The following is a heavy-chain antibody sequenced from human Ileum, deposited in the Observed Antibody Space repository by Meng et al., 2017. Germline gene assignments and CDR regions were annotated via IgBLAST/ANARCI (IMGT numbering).Heavy chain of an antibody. CDR3: ARHGSGSYPYLEY. CDR1: SGSLKYI. Sequence: FLSRAGPPSTTSFVYSGSLKYINGPWIRHPPGKGLEWMGQIYHSGSTNYNPSLTSRVTISVDKSRNQFSLKLSSVTAADTAVYYCARHGSGSYPYLEYWGQGTLVHVAS. CDR2: IYHSGST. J-gene: IGHJ4*02. V-gene: IGHV4-34*01. D-gene: IGHD3-10*01.